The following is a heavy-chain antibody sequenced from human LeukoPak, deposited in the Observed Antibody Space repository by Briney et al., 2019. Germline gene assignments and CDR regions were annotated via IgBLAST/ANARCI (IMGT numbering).Heavy chain of an antibody. V-gene: IGHV3-23*01. Sequence: GGSLRLSCAASGFTFSSYAMSWVRQAPGKGLEWVSAISGSGGSTYYADSVKGRFTISRDNSKNTLYLQMNSLRAEDTAVYYCARPQRGYYTYDGFDIWGQGTMVTVSS. CDR2: ISGSGGST. CDR3: ARPQRGYYTYDGFDI. CDR1: GFTFSSYA. D-gene: IGHD3-3*01. J-gene: IGHJ3*02.